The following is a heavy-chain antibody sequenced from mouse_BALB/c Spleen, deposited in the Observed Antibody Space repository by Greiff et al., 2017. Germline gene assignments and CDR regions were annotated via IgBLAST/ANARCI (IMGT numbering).Heavy chain of an antibody. CDR1: GYTFTSYW. CDR3: ARMGVSTNYAMDY. D-gene: IGHD2-3*01. CDR2: INPSTGYT. V-gene: IGHV1-7*01. Sequence: QVQLQQSGAELAKPGASVKMSCKASGYTFTSYWMHWVKQRPGQGLEWIGYINPSTGYTEYNQKFKDKATLTADKSSSTAYMQLSSLTSEDSAVYYCARMGVSTNYAMDYWGQGTSVTVSS. J-gene: IGHJ4*01.